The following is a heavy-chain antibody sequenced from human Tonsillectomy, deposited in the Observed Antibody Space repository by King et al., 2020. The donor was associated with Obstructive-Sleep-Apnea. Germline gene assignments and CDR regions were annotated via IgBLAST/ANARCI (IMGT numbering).Heavy chain of an antibody. CDR3: ARGRIAVAAPFDY. CDR2: IIPFFCTA. V-gene: IGHV1-69*01. CDR1: GGTFSSYA. J-gene: IGHJ4*02. D-gene: IGHD6-19*01. Sequence: QLVQSGAEVKKPGSSVKVSCKASGGTFSSYAISWVRQSPGQGLEWMGGIIPFFCTANYAQKFQGRGTITADESTRPGYMELRSLRSEDTAVYYCARGRIAVAAPFDYWGQGTLVTVSS.